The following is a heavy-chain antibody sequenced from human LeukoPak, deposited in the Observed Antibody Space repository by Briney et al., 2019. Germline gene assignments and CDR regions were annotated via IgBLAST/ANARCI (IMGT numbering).Heavy chain of an antibody. CDR2: ICGSGTST. J-gene: IGHJ4*02. CDR1: GFTFRSYA. D-gene: IGHD6-6*01. Sequence: GGSLRLSCAASGFTFRSYAMTWVRHAPRKGLGWVSSICGSGTSTYYGDSAKGRFTISSDNSNNNPYLQMNSLRAGDTAVYYCARTSYSTSDGYWGQGTLVTVSS. CDR3: ARTSYSTSDGY. V-gene: IGHV3-23*01.